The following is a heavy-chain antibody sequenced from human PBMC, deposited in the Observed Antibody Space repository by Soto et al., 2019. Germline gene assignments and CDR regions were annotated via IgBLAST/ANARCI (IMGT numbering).Heavy chain of an antibody. CDR1: GGSISSYY. V-gene: IGHV4-59*01. Sequence: TSETLSLTCTVSGGSISSYYWSWIRQPPGKGLEWIGYIYYSGSTNYNPSLKSRVTISVDTSKNQFSLKLSSVTAADTAVYYCARASVAVVVVAAPLSFYYWGQGTLVTVSS. CDR3: ARASVAVVVVAAPLSFYY. CDR2: IYYSGST. J-gene: IGHJ4*02. D-gene: IGHD2-15*01.